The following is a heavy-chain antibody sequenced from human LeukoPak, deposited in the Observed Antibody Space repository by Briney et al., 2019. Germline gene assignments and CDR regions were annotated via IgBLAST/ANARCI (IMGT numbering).Heavy chain of an antibody. D-gene: IGHD1-1*01. Sequence: PSETLSLTCAVSGASISSYYWIWIRQPPGKGLECIGSIYYTGNTNYNPSLKSRVTMSVDTSKNQFSLKVTSVTAADTAVYYCARFSNFVSGIWGQGTMVTVSS. J-gene: IGHJ3*02. CDR3: ARFSNFVSGI. V-gene: IGHV4-59*12. CDR1: GASISSYY. CDR2: IYYTGNT.